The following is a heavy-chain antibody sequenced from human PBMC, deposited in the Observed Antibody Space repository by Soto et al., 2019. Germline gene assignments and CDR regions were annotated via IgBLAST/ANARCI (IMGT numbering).Heavy chain of an antibody. V-gene: IGHV3-23*01. CDR3: AKDLLQWLGGSGPFDY. D-gene: IGHD6-19*01. J-gene: IGHJ4*02. CDR1: GFSFSSYA. Sequence: EVQLLESGGGLVHPGGSLRLSGATSGFSFSSYAMTWLRQAPGKGLEWVSTISPTGGSTYYADSVTGRFTISRDDSKNTLYLHMNSLRAEDTATYYCAKDLLQWLGGSGPFDYWGQGTLVTVSS. CDR2: ISPTGGST.